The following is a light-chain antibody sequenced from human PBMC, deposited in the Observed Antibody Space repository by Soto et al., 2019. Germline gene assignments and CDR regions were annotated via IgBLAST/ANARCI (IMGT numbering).Light chain of an antibody. J-gene: IGKJ2*01. CDR1: QSVSSR. Sequence: EIVMTQSPATLSVSPGERVTLSCRASQSVSSRLAWYQQKPGQAPRLLIQGASTRATGIPARFSGTGSGTEFTLTISSLQSEDFAIYYCQQYINWPPMYTFGQGTQLEIK. CDR3: QQYINWPPMYT. CDR2: GAS. V-gene: IGKV3-15*01.